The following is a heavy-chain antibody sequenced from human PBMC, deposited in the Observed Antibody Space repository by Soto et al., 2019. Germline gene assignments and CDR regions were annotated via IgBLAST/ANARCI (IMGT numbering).Heavy chain of an antibody. CDR3: VKDALTAVGFFFDY. J-gene: IGHJ4*01. CDR1: GFKFDDYY. CDR2: LSKDSLSI. V-gene: IGHV3-9*01. D-gene: IGHD4-4*01. Sequence: EVQLVESGGGLIQPGGSLRLSCVASGFKFDDYYMNWVRHTPGKGLEWIAGLSKDSLSISYGASMKGRFTISRDNAKNSLYLQLNSPRPEHTALYYCVKDALTAVGFFFDYWGRGALVTVSS.